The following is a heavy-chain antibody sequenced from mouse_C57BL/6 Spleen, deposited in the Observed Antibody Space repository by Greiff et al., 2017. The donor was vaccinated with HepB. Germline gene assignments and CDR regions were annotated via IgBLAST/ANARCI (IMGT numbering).Heavy chain of an antibody. Sequence: EVKLVESGGGLVKPGGSLKLSCAASGFTFSSYAMSWVRQTPEKRLEWVATISDGGSYTYYPDNVKGRFTISRDNAKNNLYLQMSHLKSEDTAMYYCARDEAHYGSSYFDYWGQGTTLTVSS. CDR3: ARDEAHYGSSYFDY. V-gene: IGHV5-4*03. CDR1: GFTFSSYA. CDR2: ISDGGSYT. J-gene: IGHJ2*01. D-gene: IGHD1-1*01.